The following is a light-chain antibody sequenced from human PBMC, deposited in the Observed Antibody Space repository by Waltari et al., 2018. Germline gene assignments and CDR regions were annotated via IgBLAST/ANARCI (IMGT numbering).Light chain of an antibody. CDR2: DAS. CDR1: QSVGRS. J-gene: IGKJ1*01. Sequence: EIVLTQSPGTLSLSPGERATLACRASQSVGRSVAWYQHKPGQAPRLRIYDASRGATGIPDMLSGSGSGTDFSLTISTLEPEDFAVYYCQHYVRLPATFGQGTKVEI. V-gene: IGKV3-20*01. CDR3: QHYVRLPAT.